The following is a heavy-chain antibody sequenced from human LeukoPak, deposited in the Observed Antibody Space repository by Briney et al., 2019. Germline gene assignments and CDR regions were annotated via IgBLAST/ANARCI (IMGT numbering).Heavy chain of an antibody. CDR3: AKDRHGDYASDY. Sequence: GGSLRLSYAASGFIFGSYGMHWVRQAPDKGLEWVAFTPYHGVSRYYAESVKGRFTISRDNSKNTLYLQMNSLKNEDTAVYHCAKDRHGDYASDYWGQGTLVIVSS. V-gene: IGHV3-30*02. CDR1: GFIFGSYG. D-gene: IGHD4-17*01. CDR2: TPYHGVSR. J-gene: IGHJ4*02.